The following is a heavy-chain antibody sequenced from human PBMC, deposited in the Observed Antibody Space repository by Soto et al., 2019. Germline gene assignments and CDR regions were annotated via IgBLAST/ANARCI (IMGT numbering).Heavy chain of an antibody. Sequence: GESLKISCKGSGYNFATYWIGWVRQMPGKGLEWMGIIHPGDSDTRYSPSFQGQVTISADKSISTAYLQWSSLKASDTAMYYCAITVRPILVGSPGGYAFYIWGQGTMVTVS. J-gene: IGHJ3*02. CDR2: IHPGDSDT. CDR1: GYNFATYW. V-gene: IGHV5-51*01. CDR3: AITVRPILVGSPGGYAFYI. D-gene: IGHD3-9*01.